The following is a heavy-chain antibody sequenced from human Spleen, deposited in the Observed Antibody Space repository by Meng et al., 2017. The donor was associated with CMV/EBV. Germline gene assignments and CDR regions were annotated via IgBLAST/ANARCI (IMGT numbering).Heavy chain of an antibody. CDR1: ISSGGYY. D-gene: IGHD2-15*01. J-gene: IGHJ4*02. Sequence: ISSGGYYWSWIRQHPGQGLEWIGYIYYSGSTYYNPSLKSRVTISVDTSKNQFSLKLSSVTAADTAVYYCARDRGSGGSRRAVYYFDYWGQGTLVTVSS. V-gene: IGHV4-31*02. CDR3: ARDRGSGGSRRAVYYFDY. CDR2: IYYSGST.